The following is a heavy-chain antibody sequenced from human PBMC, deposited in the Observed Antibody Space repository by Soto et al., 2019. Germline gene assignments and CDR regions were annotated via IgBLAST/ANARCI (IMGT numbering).Heavy chain of an antibody. CDR2: IKSKTDGGTT. CDR1: GFPFSNAW. D-gene: IGHD2-2*01. V-gene: IGHV3-15*07. Sequence: PGGSLSLSCAASGFPFSNAWMNWVRQAPGKGLEWVGRIKSKTDGGTTDYAAPVKGRFTISRDDSKNTLYLQMNSLKTEDTAVYYCTTDTNPETPDYWGQGTLVTVSS. CDR3: TTDTNPETPDY. J-gene: IGHJ4*02.